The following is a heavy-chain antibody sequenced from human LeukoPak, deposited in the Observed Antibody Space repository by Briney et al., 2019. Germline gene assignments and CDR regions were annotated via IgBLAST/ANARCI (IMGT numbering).Heavy chain of an antibody. Sequence: GGSLRLSCAASGFTFSNYNMNWVRQAPGKGPEWISGISGSGASTYYADSVTGRFTISRDNSRNTLYLQMNSLRGDDTAVYYCAKDVGKWESLHFFDYWGQGTLVTVSS. CDR1: GFTFSNYN. CDR3: AKDVGKWESLHFFDY. CDR2: ISGSGAST. V-gene: IGHV3-23*01. J-gene: IGHJ4*02. D-gene: IGHD1-26*01.